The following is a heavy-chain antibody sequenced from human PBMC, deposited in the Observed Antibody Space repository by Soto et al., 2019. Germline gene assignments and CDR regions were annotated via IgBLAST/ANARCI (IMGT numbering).Heavy chain of an antibody. CDR3: ARHGITGSYYDAFDI. D-gene: IGHD1-26*01. J-gene: IGHJ3*02. Sequence: SENLSPTLNNSGCTSMTGQCHSESSPQPPGKGLEWIASIKYSGTTFYNPSLKSRVTLSVDTSKNQFALKLSSVTAAETAVYYCARHGITGSYYDAFDIWGQGTMVT. CDR2: IKYSGTT. V-gene: IGHV4-39*01. CDR1: GCTSMTGQCH.